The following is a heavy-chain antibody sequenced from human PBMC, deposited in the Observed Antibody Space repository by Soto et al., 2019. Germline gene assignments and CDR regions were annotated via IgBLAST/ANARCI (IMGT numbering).Heavy chain of an antibody. CDR1: GGAFSSYA. CDR2: IIPIFGTA. J-gene: IGHJ5*02. CDR3: ARESIAARRAWFDP. D-gene: IGHD6-6*01. V-gene: IGHV1-69*13. Sequence: SVKVSCKASGGAFSSYAISWVRQAPGQGLEWMGGIIPIFGTANYAQKFQGRVTITADESTSTAYVELSSLRSEDTAVYYCARESIAARRAWFDPWGQGTLVTVYS.